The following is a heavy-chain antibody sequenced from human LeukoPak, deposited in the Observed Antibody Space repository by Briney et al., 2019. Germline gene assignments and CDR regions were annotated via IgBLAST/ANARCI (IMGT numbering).Heavy chain of an antibody. V-gene: IGHV4-59*01. J-gene: IGHJ6*03. Sequence: SETLSLTCTVSGGSISSDYWSWVRQPPGKGLEWIGYFSYTGSTNYNPSLKSPVIISVDTSKNQFSLKLSSVTAADTAVYYCARVRGYSDYYYYMDVWGKGTTVTISS. D-gene: IGHD5-12*01. CDR1: GGSISSDY. CDR3: ARVRGYSDYYYYMDV. CDR2: FSYTGST.